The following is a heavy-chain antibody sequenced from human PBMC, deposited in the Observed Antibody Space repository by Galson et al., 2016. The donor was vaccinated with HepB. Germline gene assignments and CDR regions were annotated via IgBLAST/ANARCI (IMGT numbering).Heavy chain of an antibody. Sequence: ETLSLTCTVSGGSVSSDGYYWSWIRQPPGKGLEWIGYIYYSGTTSTTYNPSLRSRVTISVDTSKNQFSLKLSSVTAADTAMYYCARSPSMIQGVILDSWGQGTLVTVSS. V-gene: IGHV4-61*08. CDR1: GGSVSSDGYY. J-gene: IGHJ4*02. CDR3: ARSPSMIQGVILDS. CDR2: IYYSGTTST. D-gene: IGHD3-10*01.